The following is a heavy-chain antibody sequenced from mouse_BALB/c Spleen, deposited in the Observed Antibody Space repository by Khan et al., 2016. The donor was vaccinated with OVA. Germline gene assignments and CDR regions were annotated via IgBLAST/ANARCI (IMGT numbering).Heavy chain of an antibody. Sequence: EVQLQESGPGLVKPSQTVSLTCTVTGISITSGNYRWSWIRQFPGNKLEWIGNIYYSGTVTYNPSLPSRTTIPRDTSKNQFFLEMNSLTAEDTATYYCARDYGSLYWFFDVWGAGTTVTVSS. D-gene: IGHD1-1*01. CDR1: GISITSGNYR. V-gene: IGHV3-5*02. CDR3: ARDYGSLYWFFDV. J-gene: IGHJ1*01. CDR2: IYYSGTV.